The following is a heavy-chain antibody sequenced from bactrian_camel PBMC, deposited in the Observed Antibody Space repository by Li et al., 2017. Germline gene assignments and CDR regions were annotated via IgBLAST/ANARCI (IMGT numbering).Heavy chain of an antibody. Sequence: HVQLVESGGGLVQPGGSLRLSCAASGFTFSSYWMYWVRQAPGKGLEWVSTINSGGGTTYYADSVKGRFTISRDNTKNILYLQMNSLKSEDTALYYCAKDLFTDYARWGQGTQVTVS. J-gene: IGHJ4*01. D-gene: IGHD4*01. CDR1: GFTFSSYW. V-gene: IGHV3S1*01. CDR2: INSGGGTT. CDR3: AKDLFTDYAR.